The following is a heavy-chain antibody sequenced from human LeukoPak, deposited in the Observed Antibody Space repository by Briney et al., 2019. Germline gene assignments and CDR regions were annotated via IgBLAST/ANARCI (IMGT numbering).Heavy chain of an antibody. J-gene: IGHJ4*02. Sequence: ASVKVSCKASGYTFTSFDINWVRQATGQGLEWMGWVNPNSGNTGYAQKFQGRVTMTRNTSISTAYMELSSLRSEDTAVYYCARAHPPALGLPPFDWGQGTLVTVSS. V-gene: IGHV1-8*01. CDR3: ARAHPPALGLPPFD. CDR2: VNPNSGNT. D-gene: IGHD3-16*01. CDR1: GYTFTSFD.